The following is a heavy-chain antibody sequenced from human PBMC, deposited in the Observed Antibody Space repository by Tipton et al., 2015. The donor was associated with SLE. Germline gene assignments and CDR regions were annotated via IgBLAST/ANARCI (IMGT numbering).Heavy chain of an antibody. D-gene: IGHD2-15*01. J-gene: IGHJ4*02. CDR3: ARGGLVVILHGVY. Sequence: QLVQSGAEVKKPGASMKVSCKASGYSFTGYYMHWVRQAPGQGLEWMGWINPDSGGTNYAQKFQGRVTMTRDTSITTAYLELSRLRSDDTAVYYCARGGLVVILHGVYWGQGTLVTVSS. CDR2: INPDSGGT. CDR1: GYSFTGYY. V-gene: IGHV1-2*02.